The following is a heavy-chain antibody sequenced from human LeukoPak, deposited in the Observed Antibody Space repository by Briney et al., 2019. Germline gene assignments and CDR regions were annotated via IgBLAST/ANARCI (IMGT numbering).Heavy chain of an antibody. J-gene: IGHJ4*02. V-gene: IGHV4-59*01. CDR1: VGSISSYY. Sequence: SETLSLTCTVPVGSISSYYWSCIRQPPGKGLEWIGYIYYNGNTNYNPSLTSRVTISIDTSNHQFSLKLNSVTAADTAIYYCARVFCSTLSCQKSFNSWGQGTLVTVSS. CDR3: ARVFCSTLSCQKSFNS. D-gene: IGHD2-2*01. CDR2: IYYNGNT.